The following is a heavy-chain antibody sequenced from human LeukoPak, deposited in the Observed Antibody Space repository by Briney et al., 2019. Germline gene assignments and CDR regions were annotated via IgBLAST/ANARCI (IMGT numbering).Heavy chain of an antibody. V-gene: IGHV4-59*01. Sequence: PSETLSLTCTVSGGSISSYYWSWIRQPLGKGLEWIGYIYYSGSTNYNPSLKSRVTISVDTSKNQFSLKLISVTAADTAVYYCARSTSSSWYSSAFDIWGQGTMVTVSS. J-gene: IGHJ3*02. D-gene: IGHD6-13*01. CDR1: GGSISSYY. CDR2: IYYSGST. CDR3: ARSTSSSWYSSAFDI.